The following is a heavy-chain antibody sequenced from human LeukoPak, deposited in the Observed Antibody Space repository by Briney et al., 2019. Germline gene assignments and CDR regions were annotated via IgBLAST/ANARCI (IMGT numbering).Heavy chain of an antibody. V-gene: IGHV1-69*13. CDR3: ASTTGTVTTGPAYYMDV. CDR1: GGTFSSYA. D-gene: IGHD4-11*01. CDR2: IIPIFGTA. J-gene: IGHJ6*03. Sequence: EASVKVSCKASGGTFSSYAISWVRQAPGQGLEWMGGIIPIFGTANYAQKFQGSVTITAYESTSTSYMELSSLRSEDTAVYYCASTTGTVTTGPAYYMDVWGKGTTVTVSS.